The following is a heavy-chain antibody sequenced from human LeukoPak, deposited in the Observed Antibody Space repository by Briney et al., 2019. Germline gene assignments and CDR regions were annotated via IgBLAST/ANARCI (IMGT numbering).Heavy chain of an antibody. D-gene: IGHD6-13*01. CDR2: ISAYNGNT. J-gene: IGHJ1*01. CDR3: ARARYSSSWPEYFQH. Sequence: GASVKVSCKASGYTFTSYGISWVRQAPGQGLEWMGWISAYNGNTNYAQKLQGRVTMTTDTSTSTAYMELRSLRSDDTAVYYCARARYSSSWPEYFQHWGQGTLVTVSS. CDR1: GYTFTSYG. V-gene: IGHV1-18*01.